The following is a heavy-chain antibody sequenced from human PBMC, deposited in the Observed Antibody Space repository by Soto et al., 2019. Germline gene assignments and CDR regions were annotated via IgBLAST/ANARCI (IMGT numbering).Heavy chain of an antibody. CDR2: IYYSGST. D-gene: IGHD6-19*01. V-gene: IGHV4-59*01. CDR3: ARAGGSGWYGVDY. J-gene: IGHJ4*02. CDR1: GGSISSYY. Sequence: SETLSLTCTVSGGSISSYYWSWIRQPPGKGLEWIGYIYYSGSTNYNPSLKSRVTISVDTSKNQFSLKLSSVTAADTAVYYCARAGGSGWYGVDYWGQGTLVTVSS.